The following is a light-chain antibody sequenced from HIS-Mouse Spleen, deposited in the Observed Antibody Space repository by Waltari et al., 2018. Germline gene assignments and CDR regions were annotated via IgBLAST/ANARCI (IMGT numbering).Light chain of an antibody. CDR1: ALPKQY. V-gene: IGLV3-25*03. J-gene: IGLJ3*02. Sequence: SYELTQPPSVSVSPGQTARITCSGAALPKQYAYWYQQKLGQAPVLVIYKDSERPSGIPERFSGSSSGTTVTLTISGVQAEDEADYYCQSADSSGTYWVFGGGTKLTVL. CDR3: QSADSSGTYWV. CDR2: KDS.